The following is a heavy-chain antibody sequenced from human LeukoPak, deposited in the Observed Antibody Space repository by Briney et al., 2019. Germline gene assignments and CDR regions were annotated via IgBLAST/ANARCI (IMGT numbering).Heavy chain of an antibody. D-gene: IGHD6-13*01. Sequence: SETPSLTCTVSGGSISSGGYYWSWIRQHPGKGLEWIGYIYYSGSTYYNPSLKSRVTISVDTSKNQFSLKLSSVTAADTAVYYCASIAAAGRAFDIWGQGTMVTVSS. CDR1: GGSISSGGYY. CDR3: ASIAAAGRAFDI. J-gene: IGHJ3*02. V-gene: IGHV4-31*03. CDR2: IYYSGST.